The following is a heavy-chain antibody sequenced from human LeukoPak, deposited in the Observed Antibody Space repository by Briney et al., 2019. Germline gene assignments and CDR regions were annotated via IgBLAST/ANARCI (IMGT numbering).Heavy chain of an antibody. D-gene: IGHD3-22*01. Sequence: GASVTVSFKASGYTFTSYDINWVRQATGQGLEWMGWMNPNSGNTGYAQKFQGRVTMTRNTSISTAYMELSSLRSEDTAVYYCARLDDSSGYYYHYWGQGTLVTVSS. V-gene: IGHV1-8*01. CDR2: MNPNSGNT. CDR3: ARLDDSSGYYYHY. CDR1: GYTFTSYD. J-gene: IGHJ4*02.